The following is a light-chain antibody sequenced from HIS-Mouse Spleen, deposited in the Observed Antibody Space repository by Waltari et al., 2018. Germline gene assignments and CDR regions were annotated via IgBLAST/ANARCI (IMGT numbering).Light chain of an antibody. CDR1: SSDVGGYNY. CDR2: AVS. J-gene: IGLJ3*02. CDR3: CSYAGSYTWV. V-gene: IGLV2-11*01. Sequence: QSALTQPRSVSGSPGQSVTISCTGTSSDVGGYNYVSWYQQHPGKAPKLLIYAVSKRPSGVPDRFSGSKSGNTASLTIAGLQAEDEADYSCCSYAGSYTWVFGGGTKLTVL.